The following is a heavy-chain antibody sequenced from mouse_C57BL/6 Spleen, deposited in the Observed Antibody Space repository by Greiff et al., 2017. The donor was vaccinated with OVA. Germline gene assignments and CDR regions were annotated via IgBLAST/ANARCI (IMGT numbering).Heavy chain of an antibody. CDR2: FYPGSGSI. CDR1: GYTFTEYP. CDR3: ARHEGEVYDALWYFDV. D-gene: IGHD2-3*01. J-gene: IGHJ1*03. V-gene: IGHV1-62-2*01. Sequence: VQLQQSGAELVKPGASVKLSCKASGYTFTEYPIHWVKQRSGQGLEWIGWFYPGSGSIKYNEKFKDKATLTADKSSSTVYMELSRLTSEDSAVYFCARHEGEVYDALWYFDVWGTGTTVTVSS.